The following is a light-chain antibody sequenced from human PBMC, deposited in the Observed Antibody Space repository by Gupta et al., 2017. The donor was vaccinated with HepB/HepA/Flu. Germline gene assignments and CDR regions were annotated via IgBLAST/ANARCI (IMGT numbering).Light chain of an antibody. Sequence: QSGLTQSRSVSASPGQSVTISCTGTTNDIGLYDYISWYQQRPGAVPRLILYDVSKRPTGISERFSGSKSGNAASLTISALQPDDEGDYFCCSFAANNIHVFGSGTAVTVL. CDR2: DVS. CDR1: TNDIGLYDY. J-gene: IGLJ1*01. V-gene: IGLV2-11*01. CDR3: CSFAANNIHV.